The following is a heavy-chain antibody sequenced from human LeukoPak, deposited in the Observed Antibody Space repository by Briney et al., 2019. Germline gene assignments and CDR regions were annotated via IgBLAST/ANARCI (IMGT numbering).Heavy chain of an antibody. D-gene: IGHD5-18*01. CDR3: ATGGIYSSNFDY. V-gene: IGHV5-51*01. CDR2: IYPGDSET. CDR1: GYTFIRFW. J-gene: IGHJ4*02. Sequence: GESLKISCKGSGYTFIRFWIGWVRQMPGKGLEWMGIIYPGDSETRYSPSFQGQVTISIDKSISTAYLQWSSLKASDTAVYYCATGGIYSSNFDYWGQGTLVTVSS.